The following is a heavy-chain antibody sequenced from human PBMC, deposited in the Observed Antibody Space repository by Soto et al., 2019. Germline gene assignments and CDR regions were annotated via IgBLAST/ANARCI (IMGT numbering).Heavy chain of an antibody. CDR1: GGSISSGGYY. CDR3: ARAGLYYDSSGYYNTRPFDY. Sequence: LSLTVTVSGGSISSGGYYWTWIRQHPGKCLEWIGHIYYSGSTYYNPSLKSRVTISVDTSNNQLSLKLSSVTAADTAAYSCARAGLYYDSSGYYNTRPFDYWGQGTLVTVYS. D-gene: IGHD3-22*01. V-gene: IGHV4-31*03. J-gene: IGHJ4*02. CDR2: IYYSGST.